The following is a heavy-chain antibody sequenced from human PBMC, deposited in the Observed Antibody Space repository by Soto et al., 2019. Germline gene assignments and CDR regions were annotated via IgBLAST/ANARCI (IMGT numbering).Heavy chain of an antibody. J-gene: IGHJ4*02. D-gene: IGHD4-17*01. CDR3: ARINGDFFPIDY. Sequence: GGSQRLSCSVSGFTFSSYSMNWVRQAPGKGLEWVSYISDSSTTIYYADSVKGRFTISRDSAKNSLYLQMNSLRDEDTAVYYCARINGDFFPIDYWGQGTLVTVSS. CDR1: GFTFSSYS. V-gene: IGHV3-48*02. CDR2: ISDSSTTI.